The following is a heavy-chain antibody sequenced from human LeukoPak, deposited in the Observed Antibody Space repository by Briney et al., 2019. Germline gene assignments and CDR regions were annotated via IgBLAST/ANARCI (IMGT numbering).Heavy chain of an antibody. V-gene: IGHV3-11*01. CDR2: ISSSGSTI. D-gene: IGHD2-2*01. CDR3: ARDHIVVVPAAEYYYYYYGMDV. CDR1: GFTFSDYY. Sequence: GGSLRLSCAASGFTFSDYYMSWIRQAPAKGLEWVSYISSSGSTIYYADSVKGRFTISRDNAKNSLYLQMNSLRAEDTAVYYCARDHIVVVPAAEYYYYYYGMDVWGQGTTVTVSS. J-gene: IGHJ6*02.